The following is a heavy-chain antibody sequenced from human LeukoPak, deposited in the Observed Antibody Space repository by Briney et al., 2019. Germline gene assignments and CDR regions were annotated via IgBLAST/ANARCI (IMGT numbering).Heavy chain of an antibody. D-gene: IGHD3-22*01. Sequence: SETLSLTCTVSGGSISSGGYYWSWIRQPPGKGLEWIGYIYHSGSTYYNPSLKSRVTISVDRSKNQFSLKLSPVTAADTAVYYCARVRSGYYEHWGQGTLVTVSS. V-gene: IGHV4-30-2*01. CDR3: ARVRSGYYEH. CDR1: GGSISSGGYY. CDR2: IYHSGST. J-gene: IGHJ4*02.